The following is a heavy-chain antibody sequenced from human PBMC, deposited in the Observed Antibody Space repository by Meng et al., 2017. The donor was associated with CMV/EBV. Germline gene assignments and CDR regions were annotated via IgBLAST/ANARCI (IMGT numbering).Heavy chain of an antibody. CDR2: INLNSGGT. J-gene: IGHJ3*02. CDR1: GYTFTGYY. Sequence: ASVKVSCKASGYTFTGYYMHWVRQAPGQGLEWMGWINLNSGGTNYAQKFQGRVTMTRDTSISTAYMELSRLRSDDTAVYYCARVITIDDAFDIWGQGTMVTVSS. D-gene: IGHD3-10*01. CDR3: ARVITIDDAFDI. V-gene: IGHV1-2*02.